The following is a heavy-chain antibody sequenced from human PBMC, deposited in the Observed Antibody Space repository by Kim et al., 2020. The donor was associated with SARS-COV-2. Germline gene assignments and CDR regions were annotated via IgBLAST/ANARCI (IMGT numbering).Heavy chain of an antibody. J-gene: IGHJ3*02. CDR1: GGSISSSSYY. V-gene: IGHV4-39*01. CDR2: IYYSGST. D-gene: IGHD6-13*01. Sequence: SETLSLTCTVSGGSISSSSYYWGWIRQPPGKGLEWIGSIYYSGSTYYNPSLKSRVTISVDTSKNQFSLKLSSVTAADTAVYYCASPTTLYSSSWYTPGDAFDIWGQGTMVTVSS. CDR3: ASPTTLYSSSWYTPGDAFDI.